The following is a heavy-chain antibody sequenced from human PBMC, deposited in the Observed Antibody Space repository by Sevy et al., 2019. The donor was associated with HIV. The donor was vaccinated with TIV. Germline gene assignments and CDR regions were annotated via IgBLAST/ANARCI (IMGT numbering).Heavy chain of an antibody. J-gene: IGHJ4*02. CDR1: DGSISSGGSY. CDR2: IYYSGST. V-gene: IGHV4-31*03. CDR3: ARDSGYGSGSYYNN. Sequence: SETLSLTCTVSDGSISSGGSYWSWIRQHPGKGLEWIGYIYYSGSTYYNPSLKSRVTISVDTSKNQFSLKLSSVTAADTAVYYCARDSGYGSGSYYNNWGQGTLVTVSS. D-gene: IGHD3-10*01.